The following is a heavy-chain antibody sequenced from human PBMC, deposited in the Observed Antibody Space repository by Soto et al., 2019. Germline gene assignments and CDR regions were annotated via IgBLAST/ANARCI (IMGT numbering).Heavy chain of an antibody. Sequence: SETLSLTCAVYGGSFSGYYWNWLRQPPGEGLEWIGKIDQSGSTNYNPSLKSRVTMSVDTSRSQFSLKLTSVTAADTAVHYCARVNTAIYGGDYYYRMDFWGQRTTVTVSS. CDR3: ARVNTAIYGGDYYYRMDF. J-gene: IGHJ6*02. CDR1: GGSFSGYY. D-gene: IGHD5-18*01. CDR2: IDQSGST. V-gene: IGHV4-34*01.